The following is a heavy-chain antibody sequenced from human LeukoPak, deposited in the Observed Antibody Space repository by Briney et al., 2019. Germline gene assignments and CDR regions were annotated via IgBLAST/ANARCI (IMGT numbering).Heavy chain of an antibody. CDR2: ITHTGNT. Sequence: SETLSLTCAVNGGSFSGYYWNWIPHPPGKGLEWSGDITHTGNTNDNPSLAGRVTVSVDTSKNQFSLSLASVTAADTALYYCARGSPAADDAFDIWGQGTLVTVSS. CDR1: GGSFSGYY. J-gene: IGHJ3*02. V-gene: IGHV4-34*01. CDR3: ARGSPAADDAFDI. D-gene: IGHD6-13*01.